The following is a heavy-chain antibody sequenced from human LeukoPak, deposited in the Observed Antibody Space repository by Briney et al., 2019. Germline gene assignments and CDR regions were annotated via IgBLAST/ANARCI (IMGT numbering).Heavy chain of an antibody. Sequence: SQTLALTRAISGDSVSSNSAAWNWIRQSPSRGLELLGRTYYRSKRYNDYAVSVKSRITIHPDTSKNQFSLQLNSVAPEDTAVYNCARAYSSRSFPWFDPWGQGTRVTVSS. J-gene: IGHJ5*02. V-gene: IGHV6-1*01. D-gene: IGHD6-13*01. CDR2: TYYRSKRYN. CDR1: GDSVSSNSAA. CDR3: ARAYSSRSFPWFDP.